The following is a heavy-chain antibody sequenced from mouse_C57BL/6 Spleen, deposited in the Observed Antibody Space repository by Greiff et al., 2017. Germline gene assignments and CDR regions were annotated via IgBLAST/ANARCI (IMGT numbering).Heavy chain of an antibody. CDR1: GYTFTSYW. J-gene: IGHJ4*01. CDR2: IYPGSGST. Sequence: VQLQQPGAELVKPGASVKMSCKASGYTFTSYWITWVKQRPGQGLEWIGDIYPGSGSTNYNEKFKSKATLTVDTSSSTAYMQLSSLTSEDSAVYYCAREEGRELRPGMDGWGQGTSVTVSS. V-gene: IGHV1-55*01. CDR3: AREEGRELRPGMDG. D-gene: IGHD3-2*02.